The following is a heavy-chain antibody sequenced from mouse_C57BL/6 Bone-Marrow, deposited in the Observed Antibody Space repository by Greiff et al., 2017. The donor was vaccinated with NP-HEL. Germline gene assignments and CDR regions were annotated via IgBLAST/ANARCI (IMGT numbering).Heavy chain of an antibody. V-gene: IGHV5-16*01. CDR2: INYDGSST. Sequence: EVKLMESEGGLVQPGSSMKLSCTASGFTFSDYYMAWVRQVPEKGLEWVANINYDGSSTYYLDSLKSRFIISRDNAKNILYLQMSSLKSEDTATYYCARGQSNYVGYFDVWGTGTTVTVSS. CDR3: ARGQSNYVGYFDV. J-gene: IGHJ1*03. CDR1: GFTFSDYY. D-gene: IGHD2-5*01.